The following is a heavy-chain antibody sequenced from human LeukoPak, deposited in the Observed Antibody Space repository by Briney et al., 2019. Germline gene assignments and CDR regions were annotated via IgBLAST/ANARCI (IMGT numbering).Heavy chain of an antibody. CDR2: ISGSGGST. V-gene: IGHV3-23*01. CDR1: GFTFSSYS. CDR3: TTPYSYGYSAFDI. Sequence: PGGSLRLSCAASGFTFSSYSMNWVRQAPGKGLEWVSAISGSGGSTYYTDSVKGRFTISRDNSKNTLYLQMNSLRAEDTAVYYCTTPYSYGYSAFDIWGQGTMVTVSS. J-gene: IGHJ3*02. D-gene: IGHD5-18*01.